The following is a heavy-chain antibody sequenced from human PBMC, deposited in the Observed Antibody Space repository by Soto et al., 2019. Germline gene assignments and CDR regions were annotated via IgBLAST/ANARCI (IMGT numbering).Heavy chain of an antibody. J-gene: IGHJ5*02. D-gene: IGHD3-22*01. CDR2: IIPIFGTA. CDR1: GGTFSTYT. Sequence: GASVKVSCKSSGGTFSTYTLAWVRQAPGQGLEWVGGIIPIFGTANYPQKFKGRVTITADESTSTAYMELSSLRSEDTAVYYCARSQDRSGYWTSCFDPWGQGTLVTVSS. V-gene: IGHV1-69*13. CDR3: ARSQDRSGYWTSCFDP.